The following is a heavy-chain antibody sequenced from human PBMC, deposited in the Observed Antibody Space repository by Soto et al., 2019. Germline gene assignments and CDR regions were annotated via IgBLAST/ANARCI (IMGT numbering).Heavy chain of an antibody. CDR1: GFTFSNYG. CDR2: IWHDGSQK. CDR3: EGRDDPFHV. J-gene: IGHJ3*01. Sequence: QVQLVESGGGVVQPGTSLRLSCVATGFTFSNYGIHWVRQAPGRGLEWVAVIWHDGSQKYLADSVRGRFTISRDNSKNTGYLQMNSLRAEDKAVYYCEGRDDPFHVWGQGTMVTVSS. V-gene: IGHV3-33*01.